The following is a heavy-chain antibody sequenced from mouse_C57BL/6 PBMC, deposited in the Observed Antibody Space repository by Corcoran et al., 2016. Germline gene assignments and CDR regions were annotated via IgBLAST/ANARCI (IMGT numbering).Heavy chain of an antibody. V-gene: IGHV3-6*01. Sequence: DVQLQESGPGLVKPSQSLSLTCSVTGYSITSGYYWNWIRQFPGNKLEWMGYISYDGSNNYNPSLKNRISITRDTSKNQFFLKLNSVTTEDTARYYCASYSNLDYWGQGTTLTVSS. CDR3: ASYSNLDY. D-gene: IGHD2-5*01. CDR2: ISYDGSN. CDR1: GYSITSGYY. J-gene: IGHJ2*01.